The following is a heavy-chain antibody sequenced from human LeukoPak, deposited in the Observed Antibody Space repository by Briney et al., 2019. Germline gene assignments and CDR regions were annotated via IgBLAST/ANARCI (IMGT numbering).Heavy chain of an antibody. D-gene: IGHD4-17*01. CDR3: ARGPHWVTGDYDAFDI. Sequence: SETLSLTCSVSSGSISSSYYAWGWIRQPPGKGLEWIGYIYYTGSTNYNPSLTSRVTISVDTSKNQFSLKLTSVTAADTAVYYCARGPHWVTGDYDAFDIWGQGTMVTVSS. V-gene: IGHV4-61*05. CDR1: SGSISSSYYA. CDR2: IYYTGST. J-gene: IGHJ3*02.